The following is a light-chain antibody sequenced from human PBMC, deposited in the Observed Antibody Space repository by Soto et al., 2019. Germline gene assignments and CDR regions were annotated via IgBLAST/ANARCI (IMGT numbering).Light chain of an antibody. V-gene: IGKV1-39*01. CDR3: QQSYSTPLT. Sequence: DIQMNQSPSSLSASVGYRVTITCRVSQSIMSYLNWYQQKPGKAPKLVIYAASSLQSGVPSMFSGSGSGTDFTLTISSLQPEDFATDYCQQSYSTPLTFGGGTKVDTK. CDR2: AAS. J-gene: IGKJ4*01. CDR1: QSIMSY.